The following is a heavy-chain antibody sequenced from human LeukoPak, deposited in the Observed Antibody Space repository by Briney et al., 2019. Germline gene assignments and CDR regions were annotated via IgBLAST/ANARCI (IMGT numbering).Heavy chain of an antibody. D-gene: IGHD6-13*01. Sequence: SETLSLTCTVSGGSISSGDYYWSWIRQPPGKGLEWIGYIYNNGRTYYNPSLKSRVTISVDSSKNLFSLKVSSVTAADAAVYYCARGRSSSWSSFDYWGQGTLVTVSS. CDR2: IYNNGRT. CDR1: GGSISSGDYY. CDR3: ARGRSSSWSSFDY. J-gene: IGHJ4*02. V-gene: IGHV4-30-4*01.